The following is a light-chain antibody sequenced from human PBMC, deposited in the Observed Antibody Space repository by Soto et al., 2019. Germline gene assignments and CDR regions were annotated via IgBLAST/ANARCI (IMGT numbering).Light chain of an antibody. CDR1: QSVRTY. J-gene: IGKJ1*01. Sequence: EIVMTQSPATLSVSPGERATLSCRASQSVRTYVAWYQQKAGQAPRLLIYDASTRATGIPARFSGSGSGTDFTLIISSLEPEDFAVYYCQQRDIWPWTFGQGTKVDI. CDR2: DAS. CDR3: QQRDIWPWT. V-gene: IGKV3-11*01.